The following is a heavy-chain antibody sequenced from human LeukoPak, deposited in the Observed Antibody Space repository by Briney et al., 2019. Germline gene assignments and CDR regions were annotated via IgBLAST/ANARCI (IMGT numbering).Heavy chain of an antibody. Sequence: SVKVSCKASGGTFSSYAISWVRQAPGQGLEWIGRIIPIFGTANYAQKFQGRVTITTDESTSTAYMELSSLRSEDTAVYYCARENGGYDFWSGYGSRFDPWGQGTLVTVSS. CDR2: IIPIFGTA. D-gene: IGHD3-3*01. CDR3: ARENGGYDFWSGYGSRFDP. V-gene: IGHV1-69*05. J-gene: IGHJ5*02. CDR1: GGTFSSYA.